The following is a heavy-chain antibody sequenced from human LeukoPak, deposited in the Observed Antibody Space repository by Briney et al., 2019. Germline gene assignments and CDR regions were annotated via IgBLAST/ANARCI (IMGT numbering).Heavy chain of an antibody. J-gene: IGHJ4*02. CDR1: GGPINSYY. V-gene: IGHV4-59*08. Sequence: SETLSLTCTVSGGPINSYYWSWVRQPPGKGLEWIGYIYYSGSTNYNPSLKSRVTISVGTSKNQFSLNLSSVTAADTAVYYCAAFKQWLVILDYWGQGTLVTVSS. CDR3: AAFKQWLVILDY. D-gene: IGHD6-19*01. CDR2: IYYSGST.